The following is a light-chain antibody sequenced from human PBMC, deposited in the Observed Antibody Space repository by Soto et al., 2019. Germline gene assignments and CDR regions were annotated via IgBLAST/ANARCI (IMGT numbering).Light chain of an antibody. CDR3: KQLNSYPVT. CDR1: QGIRSY. CDR2: AAS. V-gene: IGKV1-9*01. Sequence: DIQLTQSPSFLSASVGDRVTITCRASQGIRSYLAWYQQKPGKAPKLLIYAASTLQSGVPSRFSGSGSGTEFTLTISSLQPEDFATYYCKQLNSYPVTFGQGTRLEIK. J-gene: IGKJ5*01.